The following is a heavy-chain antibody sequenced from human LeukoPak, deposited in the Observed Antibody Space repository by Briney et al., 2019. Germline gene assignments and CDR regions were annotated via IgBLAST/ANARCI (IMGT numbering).Heavy chain of an antibody. CDR1: DDSISRSSYY. D-gene: IGHD1-26*01. Sequence: PSETLSLTCSVSDDSISRSSYYWGWIRQLPGKGLEWIGTFYYSGFTYYNPSLKNRVTISVDTSKNQFSLKLSSVTAEDTAVYYCARLKVGTTHPDYWGQGTLVTVSS. J-gene: IGHJ4*02. CDR3: ARLKVGTTHPDY. V-gene: IGHV4-39*01. CDR2: FYYSGFT.